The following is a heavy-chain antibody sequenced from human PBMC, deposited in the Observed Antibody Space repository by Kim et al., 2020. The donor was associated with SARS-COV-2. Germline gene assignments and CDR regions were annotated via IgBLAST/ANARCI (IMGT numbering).Heavy chain of an antibody. CDR1: GDSITNSVRTYY. J-gene: IGHJ5*02. CDR3: ARVVGNWFDP. Sequence: SETLSLTCTVSGDSITNSVRTYYWSWIRQPAGKGLEWIGRIYSSGSTNYNPSLKSRVTMSVDTANNHFSLRLKSVTAADTAVYYGARVVGNWFDPWGPGSLVAVSS. CDR2: IYSSGST. D-gene: IGHD3-16*02. V-gene: IGHV4-4*07.